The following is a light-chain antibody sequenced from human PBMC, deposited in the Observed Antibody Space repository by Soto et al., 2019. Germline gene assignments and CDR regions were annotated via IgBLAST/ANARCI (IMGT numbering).Light chain of an antibody. CDR2: DAF. V-gene: IGKV3-20*01. Sequence: EIVLTQSPATLSLSPGERATLSCRASQSVGSSLAWYQQRPGQAPRLLIYDAFIRATGIPARFSGSESGTDFTLTTSRLEPEDFAVYYCQQYGSSGTFGQVTMVDI. J-gene: IGKJ1*01. CDR3: QQYGSSGT. CDR1: QSVGSS.